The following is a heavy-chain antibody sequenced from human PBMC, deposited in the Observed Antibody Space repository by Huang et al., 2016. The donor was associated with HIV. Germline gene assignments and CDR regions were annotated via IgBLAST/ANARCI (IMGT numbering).Heavy chain of an antibody. CDR3: ARESNIVVVPHTIKFFDY. V-gene: IGHV1-69*01. Sequence: QVQLVQSGAEVKKPGSSVKVSCKASGGSFSTHVFSWVQQGPGQGLEWMGGMIPIIGTTNNAQKFQGRVTITADESTGTAYVELSSLRSEDTAVYFCARESNIVVVPHTIKFFDYWGQGTLVTVSS. CDR2: MIPIIGTT. J-gene: IGHJ4*02. CDR1: GGSFSTHV. D-gene: IGHD2-2*01.